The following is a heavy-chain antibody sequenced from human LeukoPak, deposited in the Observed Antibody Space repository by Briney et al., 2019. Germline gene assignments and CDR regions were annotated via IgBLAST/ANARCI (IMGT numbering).Heavy chain of an antibody. CDR3: AKGLHSSSWNDAFDI. J-gene: IGHJ3*02. Sequence: GGSLRLSCAASGFTFSSYSMNWVRQAPGKGLEWVSYISSSSSTIYYADSVKGRFTISRGNAKNSLYLQMNSLRVEDTAVYYCAKGLHSSSWNDAFDIWGQGTTVTVFS. V-gene: IGHV3-48*01. CDR2: ISSSSSTI. D-gene: IGHD6-13*01. CDR1: GFTFSSYS.